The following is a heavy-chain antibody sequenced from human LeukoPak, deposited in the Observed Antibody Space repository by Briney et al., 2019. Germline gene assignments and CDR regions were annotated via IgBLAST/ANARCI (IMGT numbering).Heavy chain of an antibody. D-gene: IGHD6-13*01. CDR3: ARGPRYSFY. CDR2: IYIDGTT. CDR1: GFTFSSYS. Sequence: GGSLRLSCAASGFTFSSYSMTWVRQAPGKGLEWISVIYIDGTTYYADSVKGRFTISRDQANNTLYLQMNTLRDEDTAVYYCARGPRYSFYWGQGTLVSVSS. J-gene: IGHJ4*02. V-gene: IGHV3-53*01.